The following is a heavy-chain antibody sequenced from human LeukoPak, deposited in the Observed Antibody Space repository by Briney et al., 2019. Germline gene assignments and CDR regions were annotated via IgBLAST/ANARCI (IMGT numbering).Heavy chain of an antibody. CDR2: IIPTFGTA. J-gene: IGHJ5*02. CDR1: GGTFSSYA. Sequence: SVTVSFKASGGTFSSYAISWVRQAPGQGLGWMGGIIPTFGTANYAQKFQGRVTITADESTNTAYMELRSLRSEDTAVYYCAREVSKIAEGGGLFFHWFDPWGPGTLVTVSS. D-gene: IGHD6-13*01. V-gene: IGHV1-69*13. CDR3: AREVSKIAEGGGLFFHWFDP.